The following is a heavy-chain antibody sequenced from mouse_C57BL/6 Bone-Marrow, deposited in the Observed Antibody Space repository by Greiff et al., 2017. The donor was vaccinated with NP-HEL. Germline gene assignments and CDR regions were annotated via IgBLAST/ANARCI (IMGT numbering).Heavy chain of an antibody. CDR3: TRSGMITFAY. D-gene: IGHD2-4*01. Sequence: QVQLQQSGAELVRPGASVTLSCKASGYTFTDYEMHWVKQTPVHGLEWIGAIEPETGGTAYNQKFKGKAILTADKSSSTAYMELRSLTSEDSAVYYCTRSGMITFAYWGQGTLVTVSA. CDR1: GYTFTDYE. V-gene: IGHV1-15*01. CDR2: IEPETGGT. J-gene: IGHJ3*01.